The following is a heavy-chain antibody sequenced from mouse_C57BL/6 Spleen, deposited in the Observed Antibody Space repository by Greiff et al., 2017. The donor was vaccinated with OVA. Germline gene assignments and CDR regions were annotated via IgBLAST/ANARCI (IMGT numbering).Heavy chain of an antibody. Sequence: EVHLVESGGGLVQPKGSLKLSCAASGFSFNTYAMNWVRQAPGKGLEWVACIRSKSNNYATYYADSVKDRFTISRDDSESMLYLQMNNLKTEDTAMYDCVRQLTGIYYAMDYWGQGTSVTVSS. D-gene: IGHD4-1*01. J-gene: IGHJ4*01. CDR1: GFSFNTYA. CDR2: IRSKSNNYAT. CDR3: VRQLTGIYYAMDY. V-gene: IGHV10-1*01.